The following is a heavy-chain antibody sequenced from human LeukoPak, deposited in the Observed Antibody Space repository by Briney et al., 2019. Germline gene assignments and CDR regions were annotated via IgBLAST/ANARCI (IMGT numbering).Heavy chain of an antibody. D-gene: IGHD5-24*01. J-gene: IGHJ3*02. V-gene: IGHV6-1*01. CDR2: TYYKSKWYN. CDR3: ARGGQGDGYSADEAFDI. Sequence: SQTRSLTCAISGDSVSSNSAAWNWIRQSPSRGLEWLGRTYYKSKWYNEYAGSVRSRITINSDTSKNQFSLQVNSVTAEDTAVYYCARGGQGDGYSADEAFDIWGQGTMVAVSS. CDR1: GDSVSSNSAA.